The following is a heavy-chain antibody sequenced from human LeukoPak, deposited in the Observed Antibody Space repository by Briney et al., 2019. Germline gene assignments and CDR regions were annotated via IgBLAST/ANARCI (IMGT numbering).Heavy chain of an antibody. Sequence: RPGGSLRLSCAASGFTFSSYEMNWVRQALGKGLEWVSYIGTSGRAISYAGSVKGRFTISRDNAKNSLFLQMNSLRVEDSAVYYCARGGRPGDYWGQGTLVTVSS. CDR1: GFTFSSYE. CDR2: IGTSGRAI. CDR3: ARGGRPGDY. J-gene: IGHJ4*02. V-gene: IGHV3-48*03. D-gene: IGHD1-26*01.